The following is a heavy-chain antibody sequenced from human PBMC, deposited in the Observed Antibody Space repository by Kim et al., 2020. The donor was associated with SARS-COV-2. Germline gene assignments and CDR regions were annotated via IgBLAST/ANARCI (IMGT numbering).Heavy chain of an antibody. Sequence: ASVKVSCKASGYTFPSFDINWVRQATGQGLEWMGCMNPNSGNTGYAQKFQGRVTMTRNTSISTAYMDLSSLTSDDTAVYYCARTLGSGSDSLPYYFDSWGQGTLVTVSS. V-gene: IGHV1-8*01. J-gene: IGHJ4*02. CDR3: ARTLGSGSDSLPYYFDS. CDR2: MNPNSGNT. CDR1: GYTFPSFD. D-gene: IGHD3-10*01.